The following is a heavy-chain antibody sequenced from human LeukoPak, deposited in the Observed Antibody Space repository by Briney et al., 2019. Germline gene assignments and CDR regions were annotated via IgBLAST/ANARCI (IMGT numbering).Heavy chain of an antibody. V-gene: IGHV1-46*01. J-gene: IGHJ4*02. CDR3: ARTYYYDSSGYYPPYFHY. CDR1: GYTFTSYY. CDR2: INPSGGST. D-gene: IGHD3-22*01. Sequence: ASVKVSCKASGYTFTSYYMHWVRQAPGQGLEWMGIINPSGGSTSYAQKFQGRVTMTRDTSASTVYMELSSLSSEDTAVCYCARTYYYDSSGYYPPYFHYWAQGTLVTVSS.